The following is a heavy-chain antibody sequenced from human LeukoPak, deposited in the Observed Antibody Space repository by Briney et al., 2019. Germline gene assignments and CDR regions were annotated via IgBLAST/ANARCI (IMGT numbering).Heavy chain of an antibody. V-gene: IGHV4-39*07. Sequence: SETLSLTCTVSGGSISSGGYYWSWIRQPPGKGLEWIGEINHSGSTNYNPSLKSRVTISVDTSKNQFSLKLSSVTAADTAVYYCARGVTMIDYWGQGTLVTVSS. CDR2: INHSGST. CDR1: GGSISSGGYY. J-gene: IGHJ4*02. D-gene: IGHD3-22*01. CDR3: ARGVTMIDY.